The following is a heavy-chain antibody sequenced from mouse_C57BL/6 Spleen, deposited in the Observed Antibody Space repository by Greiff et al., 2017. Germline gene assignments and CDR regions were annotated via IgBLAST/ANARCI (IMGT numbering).Heavy chain of an antibody. Sequence: QVQLQQSGPGLVQPSQSLSITCTVSGFSLTSYGVHWVRQSPGKGLEWLGVIWRGGSTDYNAAFMSRLSITKDNSKSQVFFKMNSLQADDTAIYYCAKTGSNWDYAMDYWGQGTSVTVSS. CDR1: GFSLTSYG. J-gene: IGHJ4*01. CDR2: IWRGGST. CDR3: AKTGSNWDYAMDY. D-gene: IGHD4-1*01. V-gene: IGHV2-5*01.